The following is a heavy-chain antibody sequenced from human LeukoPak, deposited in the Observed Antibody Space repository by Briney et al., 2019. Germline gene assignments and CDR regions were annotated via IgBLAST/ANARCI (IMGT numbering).Heavy chain of an antibody. Sequence: SETLSPTCAVSGYSISSGYYWGWIRQPPGKGLEWIGSIYHSGSTYYNPSLKSRVTISEDTSKNQFSLKLSSVTAADTAVYYCARDRIDYDFWSGYAYNWFDPWGQGTLVTVSS. D-gene: IGHD3-3*01. J-gene: IGHJ5*02. CDR1: GYSISSGYY. CDR2: IYHSGST. V-gene: IGHV4-38-2*02. CDR3: ARDRIDYDFWSGYAYNWFDP.